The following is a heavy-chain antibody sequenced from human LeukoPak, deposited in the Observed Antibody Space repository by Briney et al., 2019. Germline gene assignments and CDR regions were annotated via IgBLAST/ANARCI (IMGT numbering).Heavy chain of an antibody. CDR2: ISGSGFST. CDR1: GFTFSSYA. Sequence: GGSLRLSCAASGFTFSSYAMSWVRQAPGKGLEWVSAISGSGFSTYYADSVKGRFTISRDNSKNTLYLQMNSLRAEDTAVYYCAKDDRVAAIPRAEYFQHWGQGTLVTVSS. CDR3: AKDDRVAAIPRAEYFQH. D-gene: IGHD2-15*01. J-gene: IGHJ1*01. V-gene: IGHV3-23*01.